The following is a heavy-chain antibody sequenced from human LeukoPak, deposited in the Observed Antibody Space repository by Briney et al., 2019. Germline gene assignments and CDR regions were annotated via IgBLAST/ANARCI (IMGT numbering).Heavy chain of an antibody. CDR3: ASLYCSSTSCYLFH. CDR2: IYYSGST. D-gene: IGHD2-2*01. Sequence: PSETLSLTCTVSGGSISSYYWSWIRQTPGKGLEWIGYIYYSGSTNYNPSLKSRVNISVDTSKNQFSLKLSSVTAADTALHYCASLYCSSTSCYLFHWGQGTLVTVSS. CDR1: GGSISSYY. J-gene: IGHJ4*02. V-gene: IGHV4-59*08.